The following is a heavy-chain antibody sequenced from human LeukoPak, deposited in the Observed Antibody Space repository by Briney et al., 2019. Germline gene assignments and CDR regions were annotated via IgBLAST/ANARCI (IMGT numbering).Heavy chain of an antibody. Sequence: SVKVSCKPSGATFTGYSLNWVRQAPGQGLEGVGRVIPVFGTADYAQKFQGRVTITADLSTATAFMELSSLTSDYTALYYCATQGIGLAGGYFDSWGQGTLVTVSS. CDR2: VIPVFGTA. CDR1: GATFTGYS. V-gene: IGHV1-69*13. J-gene: IGHJ4*02. D-gene: IGHD6-19*01. CDR3: ATQGIGLAGGYFDS.